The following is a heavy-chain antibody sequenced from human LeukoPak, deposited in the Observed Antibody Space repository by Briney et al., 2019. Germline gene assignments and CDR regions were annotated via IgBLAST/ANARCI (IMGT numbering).Heavy chain of an antibody. D-gene: IGHD2-8*01. CDR2: VNHIGRT. CDR1: GGSLTDYY. J-gene: IGHJ4*02. CDR3: ARGVLLMVYAAFDY. V-gene: IGHV4-34*01. Sequence: SETLSLTCAVYGGSLTDYYWTWIRQTPVKGLEWIGEVNHIGRTNYSPSLMGRISISIDTSNKRFTLRLTSVTAADTAKYYCARGVLLMVYAAFDYWGQGSQVTVSS.